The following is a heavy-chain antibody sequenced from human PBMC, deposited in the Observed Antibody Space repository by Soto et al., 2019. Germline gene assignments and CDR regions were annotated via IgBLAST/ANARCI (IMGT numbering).Heavy chain of an antibody. CDR1: GFTFSSYW. Sequence: GGSLRLSCAASGFTFSSYWMHWVRQAPGKGLVWVSRINSDGSSTSYADSVKGRFTISRDNAKNTLYLQMNCLRAEDTAVYYCAREDYIWGSYRYSFDYWGQGTLVTVSS. V-gene: IGHV3-74*01. CDR3: AREDYIWGSYRYSFDY. D-gene: IGHD3-16*02. J-gene: IGHJ4*02. CDR2: INSDGSST.